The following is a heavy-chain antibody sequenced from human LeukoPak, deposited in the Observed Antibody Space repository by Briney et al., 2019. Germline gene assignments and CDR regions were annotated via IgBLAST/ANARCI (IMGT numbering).Heavy chain of an antibody. D-gene: IGHD6-13*01. Sequence: SETLSLTCTVSGGSISSGGCYWSWIRQHPGKGLEWIGYIYYSGSTNYNPSLKSRVTISVDTSENQFSLKLSSVTAADTAVYYCAGADSSSWYYRGYYYYGMDVWGQGTTVTVSS. J-gene: IGHJ6*02. CDR1: GGSISSGGCY. V-gene: IGHV4-61*08. CDR2: IYYSGST. CDR3: AGADSSSWYYRGYYYYGMDV.